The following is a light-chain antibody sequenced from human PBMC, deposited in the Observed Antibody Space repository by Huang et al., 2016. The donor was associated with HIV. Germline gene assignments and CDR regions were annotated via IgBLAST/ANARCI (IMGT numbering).Light chain of an antibody. CDR3: QVYGTSPPGP. Sequence: EIVFTQSPGTLSLSPGERATLSCRASQSVSGSYLAWYQQKPGQAPRLLIYGASSRATGIQDGFSGSGSGTDFTLTITRLEPEDIALYYCQVYGTSPPGPFGPGATVHIK. CDR1: QSVSGSY. CDR2: GAS. V-gene: IGKV3-20*01. J-gene: IGKJ3*01.